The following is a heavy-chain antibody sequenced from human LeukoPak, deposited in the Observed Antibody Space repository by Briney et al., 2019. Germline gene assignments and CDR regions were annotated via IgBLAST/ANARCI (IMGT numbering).Heavy chain of an antibody. V-gene: IGHV4-31*03. CDR3: ARDRQLGYCSGGSCYPTGRGMDV. Sequence: SQTLSLTCTVSGGSISSGGYYWSWIRQHPGKGLEWIGYIYYSGSTYYNPSLKSRVTISVDTSKNQFSLKLSSVTAADTAVYYCARDRQLGYCSGGSCYPTGRGMDVWGQGTTVTVS. D-gene: IGHD2-15*01. CDR2: IYYSGST. CDR1: GGSISSGGYY. J-gene: IGHJ6*02.